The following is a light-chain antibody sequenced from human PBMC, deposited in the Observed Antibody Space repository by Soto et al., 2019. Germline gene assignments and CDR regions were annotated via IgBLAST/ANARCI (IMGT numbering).Light chain of an antibody. CDR2: GAS. CDR3: QQYNNWLT. J-gene: IGKJ4*01. Sequence: EIVMTQSPATLSVSPGERATLSCRASQSVTNNVAWYQQKPGQAPRLLIYGASTRATGIPARFSGSGSGTEFTLTISSLQSEDFAVYYCQQYNNWLTFGGGTKVEIK. CDR1: QSVTNN. V-gene: IGKV3-15*01.